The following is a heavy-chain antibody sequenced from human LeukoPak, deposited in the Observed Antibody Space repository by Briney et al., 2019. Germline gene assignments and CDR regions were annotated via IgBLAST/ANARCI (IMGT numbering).Heavy chain of an antibody. V-gene: IGHV3-7*01. Sequence: GGSLRLSCAASGFTFDDYGMSWVRQAPGKGLEWVANIKQDGSEKYYVDSVKGRFTISRDNAKNSLYMQMNSLRAEDTAVYYCAKPITISGATDAFDIWGQGTKVTVSS. D-gene: IGHD3-3*01. CDR2: IKQDGSEK. CDR1: GFTFDDYG. CDR3: AKPITISGATDAFDI. J-gene: IGHJ3*02.